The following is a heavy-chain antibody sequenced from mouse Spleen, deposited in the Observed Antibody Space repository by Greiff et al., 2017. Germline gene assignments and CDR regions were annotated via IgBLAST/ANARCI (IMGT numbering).Heavy chain of an antibody. V-gene: IGHV1-4*01. CDR2: INPSSGYT. CDR3: ARGGYDYNSFAY. CDR1: GYTFTIYT. Sequence: QVQLKQSGAELARPGASVKMSCKASGYTFTIYTMHWVKQRPGQGLEWIGYINPSSGYTKYNQKFKDKATLTADKSSSTAYMQLSSLTSEDSAVYYCARGGYDYNSFAYWGQGTLVTVSA. J-gene: IGHJ3*01. D-gene: IGHD2-4*01.